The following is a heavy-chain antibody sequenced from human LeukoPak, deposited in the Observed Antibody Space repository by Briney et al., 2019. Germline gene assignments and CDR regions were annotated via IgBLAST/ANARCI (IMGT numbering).Heavy chain of an antibody. V-gene: IGHV3-21*04. CDR1: GFTFSSYS. J-gene: IGHJ4*02. CDR3: AKEREMATITGLAY. D-gene: IGHD5-24*01. Sequence: GGSLRLSCAASGFTFSSYSMNWVRQAPGKGLEWVSSISSSSSYIYYADSVKGRFTISRDNAKNSLYLQMNSLRAEDTAVYYCAKEREMATITGLAYWGQGTLVTVSS. CDR2: ISSSSSYI.